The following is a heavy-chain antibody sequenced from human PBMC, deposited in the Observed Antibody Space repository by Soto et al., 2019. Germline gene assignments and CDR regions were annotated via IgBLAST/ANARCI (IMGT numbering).Heavy chain of an antibody. CDR2: IIPIYDTT. Sequence: SVKRYRKTSGGALSRFAISWGRQETGQGLEWMGGIIPIYDTTNYAQTFQGRVTITADESTNTAFMELSSLRSVDTAVYYCAKTRSEVVTDTPEFDYWGQGTVVTVSS. V-gene: IGHV1-69*01. CDR1: GGALSRFA. CDR3: AKTRSEVVTDTPEFDY. D-gene: IGHD2-21*02. J-gene: IGHJ4*02.